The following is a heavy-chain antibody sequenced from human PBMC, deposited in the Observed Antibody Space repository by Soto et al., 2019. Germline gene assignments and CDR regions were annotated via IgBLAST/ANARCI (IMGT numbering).Heavy chain of an antibody. CDR2: MNPNTGST. D-gene: IGHD3-3*01. CDR1: GYTFTTYD. CDR3: ATNYDFWSGYSLSGEDAFDI. J-gene: IGHJ3*02. V-gene: IGHV1-8*01. Sequence: QVQLVQSGAEVKKPGASVKVSCKASGYTFTTYDLNWVRQATGQGLEWMGWMNPNTGSTGYAQKFQGRVTMTRNTSINTAYMALSSLRPEDTAVYYCATNYDFWSGYSLSGEDAFDIWGRGTLVTVSS.